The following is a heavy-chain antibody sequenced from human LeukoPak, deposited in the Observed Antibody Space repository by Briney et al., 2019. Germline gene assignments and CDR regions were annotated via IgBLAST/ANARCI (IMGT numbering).Heavy chain of an antibody. CDR2: ISAYNGNT. CDR1: GYTFTSYG. CDR3: ARDSYVVATLRHFDY. Sequence: ASVKVSCKASGYTFTSYGISWVRQAPGQGLEWMGWISAYNGNTDYAQKLQGRVTMTTDTSTSTAYMELRSLRSDDTAVYYCARDSYVVATLRHFDYWGQGTLVTVSS. J-gene: IGHJ4*02. V-gene: IGHV1-18*01. D-gene: IGHD5-12*01.